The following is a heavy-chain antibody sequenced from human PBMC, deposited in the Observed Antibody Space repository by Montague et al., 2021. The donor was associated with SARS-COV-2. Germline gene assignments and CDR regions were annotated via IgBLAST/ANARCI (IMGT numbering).Heavy chain of an antibody. CDR1: GFSLSTSGMC. CDR2: IDWDEDK. J-gene: IGHJ4*02. D-gene: IGHD3-10*01. Sequence: PALVKPTQTLTLTCTFSGFSLSTSGMCVSWIRQPPGKALEWLARIDWDEDKYYSTSLKTRLTISKDTSKNQVVPTMTNTDPVETATYYSARISYGSEMGFDYWGQGTLVTVSS. V-gene: IGHV2-70*11. CDR3: ARISYGSEMGFDY.